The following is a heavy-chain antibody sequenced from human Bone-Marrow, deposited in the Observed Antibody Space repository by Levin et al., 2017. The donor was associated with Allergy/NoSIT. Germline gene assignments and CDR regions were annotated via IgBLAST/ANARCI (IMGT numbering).Heavy chain of an antibody. D-gene: IGHD3-16*02. V-gene: IGHV3-48*03. CDR2: ISRSGGVI. CDR3: ARVHDYLWGSYRPLDF. Sequence: GESLKISCAASGFTFSRYEINWVRQAPGKGLEWFSHISRSGGVIYYADSVKGRFTISRDNARNSLYLQMDNLRAEDTAVYYCARVHDYLWGSYRPLDFWGQGTLVTVSS. J-gene: IGHJ4*02. CDR1: GFTFSRYE.